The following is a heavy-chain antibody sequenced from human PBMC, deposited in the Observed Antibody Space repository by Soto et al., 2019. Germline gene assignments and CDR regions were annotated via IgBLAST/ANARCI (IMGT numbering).Heavy chain of an antibody. CDR1: GYSFTSYL. CDR2: IDPSDSYT. V-gene: IGHV5-10-1*01. CDR3: ASSCAYGATLYYYRMEV. Sequence: GESLKISCKGSGYSFTSYLLSCVRQIPWKGLEWMVRIDPSDSYTNYSPSFQGHVTISDEKSISTAYLQWSSLKASDTAMYYCASSCAYGATLYYYRMEVWGQGTTVTVSS. J-gene: IGHJ6*01. D-gene: IGHD1-26*01.